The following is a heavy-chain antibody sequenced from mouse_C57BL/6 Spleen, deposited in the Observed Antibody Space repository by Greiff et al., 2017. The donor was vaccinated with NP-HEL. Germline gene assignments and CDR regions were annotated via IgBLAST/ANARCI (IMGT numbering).Heavy chain of an antibody. V-gene: IGHV1-61*01. CDR1: GYTFTSYW. CDR3: ARSRLPYAMDY. D-gene: IGHD5-5*01. J-gene: IGHJ4*01. Sequence: QVQLQQPGAELVRPGSSVKLSCKASGYTFTSYWMDWVKQRPGQGLEWIGNIYPSDSETHYNQKFKDKATLTVDKSSSTAYMQLSSLTSEDSAVYYCARSRLPYAMDYWGQGTSVTVSS. CDR2: IYPSDSET.